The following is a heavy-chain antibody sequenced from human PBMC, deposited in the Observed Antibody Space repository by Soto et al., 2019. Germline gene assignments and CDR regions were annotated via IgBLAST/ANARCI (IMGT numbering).Heavy chain of an antibody. Sequence: SQTLSLTCAISGDSVSSNSAAWNWIRQSPSRGLEWLGRTYYRSKWYNDYAVSVKSRITINPDTSKNQFSLQLNSVTPEDTAVYYCARDMVRRYFDWLPETYYYHYGMDVWGQGTTVTVSS. D-gene: IGHD3-9*01. J-gene: IGHJ6*02. CDR3: ARDMVRRYFDWLPETYYYHYGMDV. V-gene: IGHV6-1*01. CDR2: TYYRSKWYN. CDR1: GDSVSSNSAA.